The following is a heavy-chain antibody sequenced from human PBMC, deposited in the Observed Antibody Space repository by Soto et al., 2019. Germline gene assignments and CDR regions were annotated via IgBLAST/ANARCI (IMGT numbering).Heavy chain of an antibody. V-gene: IGHV4-59*01. J-gene: IGHJ4*02. Sequence: SETLSLTCTVSGGSISSYYWSWIRQPPGKGLEWIGYIYYSGSTNYNPSLKSRVTISVDTSKNQFSLKLSSVTTADTAVYYCARGRDSSGYYYLRAYFDYWGQGTLVTVSS. CDR3: ARGRDSSGYYYLRAYFDY. CDR1: GGSISSYY. D-gene: IGHD3-22*01. CDR2: IYYSGST.